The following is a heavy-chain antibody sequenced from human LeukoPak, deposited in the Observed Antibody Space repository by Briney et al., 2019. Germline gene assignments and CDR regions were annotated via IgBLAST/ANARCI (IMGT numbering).Heavy chain of an antibody. D-gene: IGHD2-2*01. V-gene: IGHV1-2*02. Sequence: GASVKVSCKASGYTFTGYYMHWVRQAPGQGLEWMGWINPNSGGTNYAQKFQGRVTMTRDTSISTAYMELSRPRSDDTAVYYCASASSLPAATSSDRRYYYGMDVWGQGTTVTVSS. CDR2: INPNSGGT. CDR1: GYTFTGYY. CDR3: ASASSLPAATSSDRRYYYGMDV. J-gene: IGHJ6*02.